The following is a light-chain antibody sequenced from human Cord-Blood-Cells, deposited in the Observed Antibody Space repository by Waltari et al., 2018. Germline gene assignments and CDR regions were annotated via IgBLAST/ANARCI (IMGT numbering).Light chain of an antibody. CDR3: SSYTSSSTVV. Sequence: QSALTQPASVSGSPGQSITISSTGTSSAVGGYNYVPWYQQHPCKAPKLMIYDVSNRPSGVSNRFSGSKSGNTASLTISGLQAEDEADYYCSSYTSSSTVVFGGGTKLTVL. J-gene: IGLJ2*01. CDR1: SSAVGGYNY. V-gene: IGLV2-14*01. CDR2: DVS.